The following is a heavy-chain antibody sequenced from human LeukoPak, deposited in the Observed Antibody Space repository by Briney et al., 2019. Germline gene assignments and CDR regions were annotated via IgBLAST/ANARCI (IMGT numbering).Heavy chain of an antibody. Sequence: GGSLGLSCAASGFTVTNNYMSWVRQAPGKGLEWVSVIYSAGTTYYADSVKGRFTISRQNPENTLFLQMNSLRPEDTAVYYCARVLGYDSSGYYRGYFDYWGQGTLVTVSS. CDR2: IYSAGTT. D-gene: IGHD3-22*01. CDR1: GFTVTNNY. V-gene: IGHV3-53*04. J-gene: IGHJ4*02. CDR3: ARVLGYDSSGYYRGYFDY.